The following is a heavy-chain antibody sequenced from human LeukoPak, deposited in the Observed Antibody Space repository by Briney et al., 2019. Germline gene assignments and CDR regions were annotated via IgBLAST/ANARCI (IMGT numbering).Heavy chain of an antibody. V-gene: IGHV4-38-2*02. J-gene: IGHJ4*02. D-gene: IGHD3-3*01. CDR1: GYSISSGYY. CDR3: ARDMDDFWSGYYTVSGFDY. CDR2: IYHSGSI. Sequence: SETLSLTCTVSGYSISSGYYWGWIRQPPGKGLEWIGSIYHSGSIYYNPSLKSRVTISVDTSKNQFSLKLSSVTAADTAVYYCARDMDDFWSGYYTVSGFDYWGQGTLVTVSS.